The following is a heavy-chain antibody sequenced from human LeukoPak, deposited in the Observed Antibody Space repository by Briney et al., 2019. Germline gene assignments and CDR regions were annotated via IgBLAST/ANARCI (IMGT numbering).Heavy chain of an antibody. D-gene: IGHD6-13*01. CDR1: GGSISNYY. CDR2: IHFSGST. Sequence: PSETLSLTCTVSGGSISNYYWSWIRQPPGKGLKCIGYIHFSGSTNYNPSLKSRVTISVDTSKNQFSLKLSSVTAADTAVYYCARHGGYSSPYLHWGQGTLVTVSS. V-gene: IGHV4-59*08. J-gene: IGHJ1*01. CDR3: ARHGGYSSPYLH.